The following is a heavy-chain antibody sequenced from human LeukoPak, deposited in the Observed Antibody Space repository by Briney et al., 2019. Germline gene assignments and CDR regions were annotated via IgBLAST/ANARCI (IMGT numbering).Heavy chain of an antibody. D-gene: IGHD1-26*01. Sequence: ASVKVSCKASGYTFTSYGFSWVRQAPGQGLEWMGWISTYNAKTKYAQNLQGRVAMTTDTSTSTVYMELRSLTSDDTAVYYCARDTGSNFFDPWGQGTLVTVAS. CDR3: ARDTGSNFFDP. CDR1: GYTFTSYG. V-gene: IGHV1-18*01. CDR2: ISTYNAKT. J-gene: IGHJ5*02.